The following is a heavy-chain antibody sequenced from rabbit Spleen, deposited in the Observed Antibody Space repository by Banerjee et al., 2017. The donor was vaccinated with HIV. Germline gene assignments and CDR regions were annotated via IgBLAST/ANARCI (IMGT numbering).Heavy chain of an antibody. V-gene: IGHV1S40*01. CDR3: ARDTGSSFSSYGMDL. D-gene: IGHD8-1*01. CDR2: IAGSSSGFT. Sequence: QSLEESGGDLVKTGASLTLTCTASGFSFSSNDYMCWVRQAPGKGLEWISCIAGSSSGFTYSATWAKGRFTISKTSSTTVTLQMTSLTVADMATYFCARDTGSSFSSYGMDLWGSGTLVTVS. J-gene: IGHJ6*01. CDR1: GFSFSSNDY.